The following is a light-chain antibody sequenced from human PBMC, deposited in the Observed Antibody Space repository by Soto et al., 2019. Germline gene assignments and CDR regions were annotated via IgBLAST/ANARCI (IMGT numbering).Light chain of an antibody. CDR3: HQYDNWPKT. CDR1: QSVGSH. Sequence: EIVMTQSPATLSVTPGEIAPLSRRAGQSVGSHLAWYQQKPGQAPRLLIYGASTRATGIPARCSGSGSGREFTLTISSLQSEDFAVYYCHQYDNWPKTFGQGTRLEI. CDR2: GAS. J-gene: IGKJ5*01. V-gene: IGKV3-15*01.